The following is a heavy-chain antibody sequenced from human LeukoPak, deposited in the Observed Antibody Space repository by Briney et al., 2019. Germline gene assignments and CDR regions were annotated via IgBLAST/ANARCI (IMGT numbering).Heavy chain of an antibody. J-gene: IGHJ4*02. CDR1: GYTFTSYD. CDR2: MNPNSGNT. Sequence: ASVKVSCKASGYTFTSYDIDLVRQATGQGLEWMGWMNPNSGNTGYAQKFQGRVTMTRNTSINTAYMELSSLRSEDTAVYYCARGGGGSGNFDYWGQGTLVTVSS. D-gene: IGHD6-19*01. CDR3: ARGGGGSGNFDY. V-gene: IGHV1-8*01.